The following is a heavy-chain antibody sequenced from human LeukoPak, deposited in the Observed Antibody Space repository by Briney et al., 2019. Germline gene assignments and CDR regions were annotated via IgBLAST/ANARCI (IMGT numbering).Heavy chain of an antibody. Sequence: GASVKVSCKASGGTFSSYAISWVRQAPGQGLEWMGGIIPIIGTANYAQKFQGRVTITADKSTSTAYMELSSLRSEDTAVYYCARGQQSYYYDSSGYLAIDYWGQGTLVTVSS. D-gene: IGHD3-22*01. V-gene: IGHV1-69*06. CDR2: IIPIIGTA. CDR3: ARGQQSYYYDSSGYLAIDY. CDR1: GGTFSSYA. J-gene: IGHJ4*02.